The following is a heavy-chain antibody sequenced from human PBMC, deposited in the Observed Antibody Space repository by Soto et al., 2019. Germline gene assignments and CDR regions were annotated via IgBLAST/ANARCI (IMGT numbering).Heavy chain of an antibody. CDR1: GFTFSTYG. Sequence: QVHLVASGGGVVQPGRSLRLSCVASGFTFSTYGMHWVRQAPGKGLEWVAVIWYDGSKTYYAESVKGRFTISRDNSKNTRDLQMNSLRAEDTAVYYCARDIWFEKSKCLDYWGQGTLVTVSS. J-gene: IGHJ4*02. CDR2: IWYDGSKT. CDR3: ARDIWFEKSKCLDY. D-gene: IGHD3-10*01. V-gene: IGHV3-33*01.